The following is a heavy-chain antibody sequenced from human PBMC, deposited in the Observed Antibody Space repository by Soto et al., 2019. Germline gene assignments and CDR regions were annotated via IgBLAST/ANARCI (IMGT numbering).Heavy chain of an antibody. CDR3: ARLYGDYVYYYYGMDV. Sequence: SLRLSCAASGFTFSSYGMHWVRQAPGKGLEWVAVISYYGSNKYYADSVKGRFTISRDNSKNTLYLQMNSLRAEDTAVYYCARLYGDYVYYYYGMDVWGQGTTVTVSS. V-gene: IGHV3-30*03. J-gene: IGHJ6*02. CDR2: ISYYGSNK. CDR1: GFTFSSYG. D-gene: IGHD4-17*01.